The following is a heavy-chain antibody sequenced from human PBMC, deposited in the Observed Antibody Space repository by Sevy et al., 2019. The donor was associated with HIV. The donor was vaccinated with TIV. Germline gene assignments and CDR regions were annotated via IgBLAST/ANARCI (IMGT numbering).Heavy chain of an antibody. D-gene: IGHD2-2*01. Sequence: ASVKVSCKASGYTVTSYVMNWVLQAPGQGLEWMGWSNTNTGNPTYAQGFTGRFVFSLDTSVSTAYLQISSLKAEDTAVYYCARGECSSSSCYYYYGMDVWGQWATVTVSS. V-gene: IGHV7-4-1*02. CDR3: ARGECSSSSCYYYYGMDV. CDR2: SNTNTGNP. J-gene: IGHJ6*02. CDR1: GYTVTSYV.